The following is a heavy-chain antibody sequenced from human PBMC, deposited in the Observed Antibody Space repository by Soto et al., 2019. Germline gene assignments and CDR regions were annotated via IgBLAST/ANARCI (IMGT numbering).Heavy chain of an antibody. V-gene: IGHV4-30-4*01. CDR3: ATERGSTYGYFDH. J-gene: IGHJ4*02. Sequence: PSETLSLTCTVSGGSVTSDEDYWTWIRQSPGKGLEWIGHISNSGSTGYNPSLKTRLAMSVYRSKNQFTLRLASVTAADTAVYFCATERGSTYGYFDHWGQGTQVTVSS. CDR1: GGSVTSDEDY. CDR2: ISNSGST. D-gene: IGHD3-10*01.